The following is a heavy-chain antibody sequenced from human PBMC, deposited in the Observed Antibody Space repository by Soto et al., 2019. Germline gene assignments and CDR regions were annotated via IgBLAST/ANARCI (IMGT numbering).Heavy chain of an antibody. CDR2: IYYSGST. D-gene: IGHD4-17*01. CDR1: GGSISSSSYY. V-gene: IGHV4-39*01. Sequence: PSETLSLTCTVSGGSISSSSYYWGWIRQPPGKGLEWIGSIYYSGSTYYNPSLKSRVTISVDTSKNQFSLKLSSVTAADTAVYYCARHGTGGYGDFSLFRPKIDFDYWGQGTLVTVSS. CDR3: ARHGTGGYGDFSLFRPKIDFDY. J-gene: IGHJ4*02.